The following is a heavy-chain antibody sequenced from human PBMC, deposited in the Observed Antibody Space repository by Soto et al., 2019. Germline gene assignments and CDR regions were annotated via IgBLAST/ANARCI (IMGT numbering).Heavy chain of an antibody. J-gene: IGHJ6*02. Sequence: QTLSLTCVISGDSVSSNSAAWNWIRQSPSRGLEWLGRTYYRSKWYNDYAVSVKSRITINPDTSKNQFSLQLNSVTPEDTAVYYCARDAVAVAGDYYYGMDVWGQGTTVTVSS. CDR3: ARDAVAVAGDYYYGMDV. CDR2: TYYRSKWYN. CDR1: GDSVSSNSAA. D-gene: IGHD6-19*01. V-gene: IGHV6-1*01.